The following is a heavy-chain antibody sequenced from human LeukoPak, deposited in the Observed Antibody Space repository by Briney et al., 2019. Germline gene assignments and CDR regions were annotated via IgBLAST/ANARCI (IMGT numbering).Heavy chain of an antibody. D-gene: IGHD2-2*01. V-gene: IGHV3-23*01. J-gene: IGHJ4*02. CDR3: AKRGGSCSSTSCYGGFDY. CDR2: IGGSGGST. Sequence: PGGSLRLSCVASGFTFSNYAMSWVRQAPGKGLEWVSAIGGSGGSTYYADSVKGRFTISRDNSKNTLYLQMNSLRAEDMALYYCAKRGGSCSSTSCYGGFDYWGQGTLVTASS. CDR1: GFTFSNYA.